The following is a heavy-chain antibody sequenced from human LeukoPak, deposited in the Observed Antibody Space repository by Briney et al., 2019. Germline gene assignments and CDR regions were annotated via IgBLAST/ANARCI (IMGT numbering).Heavy chain of an antibody. J-gene: IGHJ5*02. D-gene: IGHD1-7*01. CDR3: ARDETPRTGTTSPFDP. Sequence: GSSVKVSCKASGGTFSSYAISWVRQAPGQGLEWMGGIIPIFGTANYAQKFQGRVTITTDESTSTAYMELSSLRSEDTAVYYCARDETPRTGTTSPFDPWGQGTLVTVSS. V-gene: IGHV1-69*05. CDR2: IIPIFGTA. CDR1: GGTFSSYA.